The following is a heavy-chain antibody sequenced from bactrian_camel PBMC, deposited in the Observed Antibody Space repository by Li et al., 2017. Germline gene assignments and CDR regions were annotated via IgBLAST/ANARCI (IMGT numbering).Heavy chain of an antibody. J-gene: IGHJ6*01. CDR3: AATMVDYALGVPLSPGGCEESDFGW. CDR2: TVSDGPT. D-gene: IGHD5*01. Sequence: HVQLVESGGDSVQAGGSLTLSCRASEYTVKYYQCLTWFRQLPGKEREGVARTVSDGPTTYADSVKGRFTLSEDSATKTLYLQMDNLKPEDTAIYYCAATMVDYALGVPLSPGGCEESDFGWWGQGTQVTVS. CDR1: EYTVKYYQC. V-gene: IGHV3S53*01.